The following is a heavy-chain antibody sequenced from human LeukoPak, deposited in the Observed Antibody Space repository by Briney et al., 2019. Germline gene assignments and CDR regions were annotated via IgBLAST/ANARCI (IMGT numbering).Heavy chain of an antibody. CDR1: GFTFSSYG. D-gene: IGHD3-10*01. J-gene: IGHJ4*02. V-gene: IGHV3-23*01. CDR3: AKDSVWFGEYTEYYFDY. Sequence: PGGTLRLSCAASGFTFSSYGMSWVRQAPGKGLEWVSAISGSGGSTYYADSVKGRFTISRDNSKNTLYLQMNSLRAEDTAVYYCAKDSVWFGEYTEYYFDYWGQGTLVTVSS. CDR2: ISGSGGST.